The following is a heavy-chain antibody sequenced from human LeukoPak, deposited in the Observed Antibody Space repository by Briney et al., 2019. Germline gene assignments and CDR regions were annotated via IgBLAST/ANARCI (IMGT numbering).Heavy chain of an antibody. J-gene: IGHJ4*02. Sequence: GGSLRLSCAASGFTFSSYAMHWVRQAPGKGLEWVAVISYDGSNKYYADSVKGRFTISRDNSKNTLYPQMNSLRAEDTAVYYCARDPLNRRWGSYYFDYWGQGTLVTVSS. CDR1: GFTFSSYA. CDR2: ISYDGSNK. CDR3: ARDPLNRRWGSYYFDY. D-gene: IGHD1-14*01. V-gene: IGHV3-30-3*01.